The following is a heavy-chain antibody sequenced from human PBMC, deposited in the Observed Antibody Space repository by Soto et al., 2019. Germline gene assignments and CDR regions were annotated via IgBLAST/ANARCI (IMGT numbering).Heavy chain of an antibody. D-gene: IGHD1-1*01. CDR1: GGSVSSRSFY. CDR3: ARVPSRPLTAGDQGDWIPYYAMDV. Sequence: QVQLQESGPRLVKPSETLSLTCTVSGGSVSSRSFYWSWLRQSPGRGLAWIGYIHDSYSTNHTPSLKRRVTISVDTSENHFAVRLRSVTTADTAVYYCARVPSRPLTAGDQGDWIPYYAMDVWGQGTRVSVSS. CDR2: IHDSYST. V-gene: IGHV4-61*03. J-gene: IGHJ6*02.